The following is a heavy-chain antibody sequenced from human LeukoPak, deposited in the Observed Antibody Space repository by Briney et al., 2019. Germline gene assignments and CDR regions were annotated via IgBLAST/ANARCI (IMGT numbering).Heavy chain of an antibody. CDR2: ISGSGGST. J-gene: IGHJ4*02. V-gene: IGHV3-23*01. Sequence: GGSLRLSCAASGFTFSSYAVSWVRQAPGKGLERVSGISGSGGSTYYADSVKGRFTISRDNSKNTLYLQMNSLRTEDTAVYYCAKTPKIRGVSNFDYWGQGTLVTVSS. D-gene: IGHD3-10*01. CDR1: GFTFSSYA. CDR3: AKTPKIRGVSNFDY.